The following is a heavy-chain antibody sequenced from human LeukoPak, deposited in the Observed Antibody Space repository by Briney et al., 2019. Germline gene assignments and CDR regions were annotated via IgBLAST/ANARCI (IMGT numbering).Heavy chain of an antibody. Sequence: PGGSLRLSCAASGFTFDDYGMSWVRQAPGKGLEWVSGINWNGGSTGYADSVKGRFTISRDNAKNPLYLQMSSLRAEDTALYYCARGWVTVVAATWGQGTLVTVSS. CDR1: GFTFDDYG. V-gene: IGHV3-20*04. J-gene: IGHJ5*02. D-gene: IGHD2-15*01. CDR3: ARGWVTVVAAT. CDR2: INWNGGST.